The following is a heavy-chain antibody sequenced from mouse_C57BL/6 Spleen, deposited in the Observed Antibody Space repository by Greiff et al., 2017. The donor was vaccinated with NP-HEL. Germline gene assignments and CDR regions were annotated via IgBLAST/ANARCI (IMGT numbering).Heavy chain of an antibody. CDR3: ARDGAGEDAMDY. D-gene: IGHD4-1*01. CDR1: GFTFSSYA. V-gene: IGHV5-4*01. CDR2: ISAGGSYT. J-gene: IGHJ4*01. Sequence: EVKLVESGGGLVKPGGSLKLSCAASGFTFSSYAMSWVRQTPEKRLEWVATISAGGSYTYYPDNVKGRFTISRDTAKNNLYLQMSHLKSEDTAMYYGARDGAGEDAMDYWGQGTSVTVSS.